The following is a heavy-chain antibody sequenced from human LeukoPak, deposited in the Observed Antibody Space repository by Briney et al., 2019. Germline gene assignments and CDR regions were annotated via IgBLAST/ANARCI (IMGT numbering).Heavy chain of an antibody. CDR2: IYYSWST. V-gene: IGHV4-59*11. CDR1: GGSISSHY. Sequence: SETLSLTCTVSGGSISSHYWSWLRQPPGKGLEWIGHIYYSWSTNYNTSLKSRVTISVDTSKNQFPLKLSSVTAADTAVYYCARGPPITGDGSDWFDPWGQGTLVTVSS. CDR3: ARGPPITGDGSDWFDP. D-gene: IGHD1-20*01. J-gene: IGHJ5*02.